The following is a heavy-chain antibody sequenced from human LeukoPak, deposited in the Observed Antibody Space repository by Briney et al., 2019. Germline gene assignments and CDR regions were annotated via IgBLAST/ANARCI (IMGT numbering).Heavy chain of an antibody. CDR3: ARGRGYYQDY. CDR1: SGSFSSYY. V-gene: IGHV4-4*07. Sequence: SETLSLTCTVSSGSFSSYYWNWIRQPAGKGLDWIGRIYITGSTNYNPSLKSRVTMSVDTSKNQFSLKLSSVTAADTAVYYCARGRGYYQDYWGQGTLVTVSS. CDR2: IYITGST. J-gene: IGHJ4*02. D-gene: IGHD3-22*01.